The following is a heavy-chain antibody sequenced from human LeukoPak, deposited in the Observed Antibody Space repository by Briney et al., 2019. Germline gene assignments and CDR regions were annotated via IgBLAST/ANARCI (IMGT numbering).Heavy chain of an antibody. CDR1: GYTFTGYY. CDR3: AREDNTGLDNWFDP. CDR2: INPNSGGT. J-gene: IGHJ5*02. Sequence: ASVKVSCKTSGYTFTGYYMHWVRQAPGPGLEWMGWINPNSGGTNYAQKFQGRVTMTRDTSISTAYMELSRLRGDDTAVYYCAREDNTGLDNWFDPWGQGTLVTVSS. D-gene: IGHD6-19*01. V-gene: IGHV1-2*02.